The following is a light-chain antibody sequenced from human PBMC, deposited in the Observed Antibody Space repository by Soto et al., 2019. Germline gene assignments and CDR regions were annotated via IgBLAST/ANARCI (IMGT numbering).Light chain of an antibody. Sequence: EIVMTQSPATLSVSPGERAPLSCWASQSVGSNLAWYQQKPGQAPRLLIYDASTRATGIPASFNGSGSGTEFTLTISSLQPEDFAIYYCQQANSFPLTFGGGTKVEIK. CDR1: QSVGSN. J-gene: IGKJ4*01. CDR3: QQANSFPLT. V-gene: IGKV3-15*01. CDR2: DAS.